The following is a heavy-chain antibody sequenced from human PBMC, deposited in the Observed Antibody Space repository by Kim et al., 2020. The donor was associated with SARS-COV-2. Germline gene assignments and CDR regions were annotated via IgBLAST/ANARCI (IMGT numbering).Heavy chain of an antibody. CDR3: ARAGLGRYFDWSYGYYYYG. CDR2: IIPILGIA. D-gene: IGHD3-9*01. V-gene: IGHV1-69*04. CDR1: GGTFSSYA. J-gene: IGHJ6*01. Sequence: SVTVSCKASGGTFSSYAISWVRQAPGQGREWMGRIIPILGIANYAQKFQGRVTITADKSTSTAYMELSSLRSEDTAVYYCARAGLGRYFDWSYGYYYYG.